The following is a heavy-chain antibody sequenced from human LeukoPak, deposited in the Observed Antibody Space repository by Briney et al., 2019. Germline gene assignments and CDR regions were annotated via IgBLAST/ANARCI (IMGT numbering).Heavy chain of an antibody. CDR1: GGTFSSYA. V-gene: IGHV1-69*13. J-gene: IGHJ3*02. CDR2: IIPIFGTA. Sequence: ASVKVSCKASGGTFSSYANSWVRQAPGQGLEWMGGIIPIFGTANYAQKFQGRVTITADESTSTAYMELSSLRSEDTAVYYCARREVVVVAASYAFDIWGQGTMVTVSS. D-gene: IGHD2-15*01. CDR3: ARREVVVVAASYAFDI.